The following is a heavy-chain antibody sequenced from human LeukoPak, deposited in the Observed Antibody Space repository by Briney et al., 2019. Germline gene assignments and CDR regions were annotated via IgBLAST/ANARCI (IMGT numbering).Heavy chain of an antibody. J-gene: IGHJ4*02. Sequence: PGGSLRLSCAASGFTFSSYGMHWVRQAPGKGLEWVAVISYDGSNKYYADSVKGRFTISRDNSKNTLYLQMNSLRAEDTAVYYCARVRITIFGVVTRHKYYFDYWGQGTLVTVSS. CDR2: ISYDGSNK. CDR3: ARVRITIFGVVTRHKYYFDY. D-gene: IGHD3-3*01. V-gene: IGHV3-30*03. CDR1: GFTFSSYG.